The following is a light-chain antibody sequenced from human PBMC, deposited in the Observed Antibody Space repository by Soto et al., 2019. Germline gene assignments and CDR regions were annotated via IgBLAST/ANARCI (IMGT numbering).Light chain of an antibody. V-gene: IGKV1-39*01. CDR3: RQTYNMPPIT. J-gene: IGKJ5*01. Sequence: DIQMTQSPSSLSASVGDRVTITCRASQSISSYLNWYQQKPGKAPKLLIYAASSLQSGVPSRFRGSGSGTDFTLTISSLQPEDFATYYCRQTYNMPPITFGQGTRLEIK. CDR2: AAS. CDR1: QSISSY.